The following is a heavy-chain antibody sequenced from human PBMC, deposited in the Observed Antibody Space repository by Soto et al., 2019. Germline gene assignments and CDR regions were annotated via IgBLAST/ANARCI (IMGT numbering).Heavy chain of an antibody. D-gene: IGHD1-26*01. V-gene: IGHV1-18*01. CDR3: ARDRLGATGDY. J-gene: IGHJ4*02. CDR1: GYTFTGYD. Sequence: ASVKVSCKASGYTFTGYDISWVRQAPGQGLEWMGWSSAYNANTNYAQKLQGRVTMTTDTSTSTSYMELRSLRSDDTAVYFCARDRLGATGDYWGQGTLVTVSS. CDR2: SSAYNANT.